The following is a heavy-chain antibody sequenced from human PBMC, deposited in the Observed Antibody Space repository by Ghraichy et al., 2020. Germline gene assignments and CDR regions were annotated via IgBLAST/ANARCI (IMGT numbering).Heavy chain of an antibody. CDR2: IYYSGST. V-gene: IGHV4-31*03. D-gene: IGHD2-15*01. Sequence: SETLSLTCTVSGGSISSGGYYWSWIRQHPGKGLEWIGYIYYSGSTYYNPSLKSRVTISVDTSKNQFSLKLSSVTAADTAVYYCARDRVDRLRGTYAFDIWGQGTMVTVSS. J-gene: IGHJ3*02. CDR3: ARDRVDRLRGTYAFDI. CDR1: GGSISSGGYY.